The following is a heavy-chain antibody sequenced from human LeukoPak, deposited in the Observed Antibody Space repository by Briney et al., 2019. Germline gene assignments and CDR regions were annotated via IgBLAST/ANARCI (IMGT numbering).Heavy chain of an antibody. CDR2: ISSSSSYI. D-gene: IGHD2-15*01. Sequence: GGSLRLSCAASGFTFNSYSMNWVRQAQGKGLEWVSSISSSSSYIYNADSVKGRFTISRDNAKNSLYLQMNSLRAEDTAVYYCARAQRIPSRRYCSGGSCYSDLGYYYYGMDVWGQGTTVTVSS. CDR1: GFTFNSYS. J-gene: IGHJ6*02. CDR3: ARAQRIPSRRYCSGGSCYSDLGYYYYGMDV. V-gene: IGHV3-21*01.